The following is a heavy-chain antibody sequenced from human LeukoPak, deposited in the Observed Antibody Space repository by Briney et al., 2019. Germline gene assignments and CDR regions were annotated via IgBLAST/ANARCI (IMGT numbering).Heavy chain of an antibody. D-gene: IGHD6-13*01. CDR2: ISGSGGST. J-gene: IGHJ4*02. CDR3: AKSRTAAGKFDY. Sequence: GGTLRLSCAASGFTFSSYGMSWVRQAPGKGLEWVSAISGSGGSTYYADSVKGRFTISRDNSKNTLYLQMNSLRAEDTAVYYCAKSRTAAGKFDYWGQGTLVTVSS. CDR1: GFTFSSYG. V-gene: IGHV3-23*01.